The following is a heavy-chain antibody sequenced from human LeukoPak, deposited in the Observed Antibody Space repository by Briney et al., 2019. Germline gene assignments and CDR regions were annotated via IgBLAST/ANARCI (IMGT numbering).Heavy chain of an antibody. V-gene: IGHV1-2*02. CDR3: ARVSDYYDSLYYMDV. CDR2: IIPNSGGT. J-gene: IGHJ6*03. CDR1: GYTFTGYY. Sequence: GASVKVSCKASGYTFTGYYMHWVRQAPGQGLEWMGWIIPNSGGTNYAQKFQGRVTMTRDTSISTAYMELSRLRSDDTAVYYCARVSDYYDSLYYMDVWGKGTTVTVSS. D-gene: IGHD3-22*01.